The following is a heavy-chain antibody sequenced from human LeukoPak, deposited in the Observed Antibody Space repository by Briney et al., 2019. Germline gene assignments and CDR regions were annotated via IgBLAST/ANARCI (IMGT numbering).Heavy chain of an antibody. CDR3: ARDRAGYYYMDV. V-gene: IGHV4-59*01. CDR1: GGSISSYY. Sequence: PSETLSLTCTVSGGSISSYYWSWIRQPPGKGLEWIGYIYYSGSTNYNPSLKSRVTISVDTSKNQFSLKLSSVTAADTAVYYCARDRAGYYYMDVWGKGTTVTVSS. J-gene: IGHJ6*03. CDR2: IYYSGST.